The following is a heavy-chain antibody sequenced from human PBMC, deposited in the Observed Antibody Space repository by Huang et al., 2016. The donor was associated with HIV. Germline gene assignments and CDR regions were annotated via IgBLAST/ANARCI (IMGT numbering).Heavy chain of an antibody. Sequence: EEKLEQSGGGLVQPGGSLRLSCAASGFTFSPFNMNWVRQAPGKGLEWMSYISSSSDTIYYADSVRGRFTISRDNAQKSLYLQMNSLRDEDSAVYYCARGDCSTTACYTPFDLWGQGTPVTVSS. CDR1: GFTFSPFN. CDR2: ISSSSDTI. J-gene: IGHJ3*01. D-gene: IGHD2-2*01. V-gene: IGHV3-48*02. CDR3: ARGDCSTTACYTPFDL.